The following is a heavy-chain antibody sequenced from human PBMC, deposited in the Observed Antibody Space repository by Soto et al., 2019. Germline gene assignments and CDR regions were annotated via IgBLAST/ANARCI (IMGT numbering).Heavy chain of an antibody. J-gene: IGHJ5*02. CDR2: IDNGGNT. D-gene: IGHD2-2*01. CDR3: ARDGNSTANYIDP. Sequence: SETLSLTCTVSGRTFSINADFWYLAWIRQPPGKVLEWIGSIDNGGNTYYNPPLKSRVIISADTSKNQFSLSLNSVTAADTAVYYCARDGNSTANYIDPWGQGTLVTV. CDR1: GRTFSINADF. V-gene: IGHV4-39*07.